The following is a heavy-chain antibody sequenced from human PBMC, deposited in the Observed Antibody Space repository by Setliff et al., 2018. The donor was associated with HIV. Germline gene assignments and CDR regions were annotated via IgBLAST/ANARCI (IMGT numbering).Heavy chain of an antibody. CDR1: GGTFSSYA. CDR3: AKTIAAAATLPFDF. D-gene: IGHD6-13*01. Sequence: SVKASCKASGGTFSSYAISWVRQAPGQGLEWMGIINPTGGKTNYAQKFQGRVTITRDTSASTAYMELSSLRSEDTAVYYCAKTIAAAATLPFDFWGQGTLVTVSS. J-gene: IGHJ4*02. CDR2: INPTGGKT. V-gene: IGHV1-69*04.